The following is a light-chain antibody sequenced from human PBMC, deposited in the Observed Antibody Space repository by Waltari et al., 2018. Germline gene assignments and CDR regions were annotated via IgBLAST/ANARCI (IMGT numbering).Light chain of an antibody. CDR3: QAWDSSTVV. CDR1: KLGDKY. V-gene: IGLV3-1*01. CDR2: QDT. Sequence: SYELTQPPSVSVSPGQTASITCSGDKLGDKYVCWYQQKPGQSPVLVIYQDTKRPSGVPERFSGSNSGNTATLTVSGTQAMDEADYYCQAWDSSTVVFGGGTKLTVL. J-gene: IGLJ2*01.